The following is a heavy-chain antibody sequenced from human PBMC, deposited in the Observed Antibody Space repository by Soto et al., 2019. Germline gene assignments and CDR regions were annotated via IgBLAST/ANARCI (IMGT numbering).Heavy chain of an antibody. J-gene: IGHJ4*02. CDR3: SRAAGDSASYDY. D-gene: IGHD2-21*01. V-gene: IGHV1-69*01. CDR1: GGTFSGYS. Sequence: QVQLVQSGAEVKKPGSSVKVSCKASGGTFSGYSINWVRQAPGQGLEWMGGFIPFFGTTNYAQRFQGRVSITTDAATNTAYLTPSSMRSEDTAVYFCSRAAGDSASYDYWGQGSVVIVSS. CDR2: FIPFFGTT.